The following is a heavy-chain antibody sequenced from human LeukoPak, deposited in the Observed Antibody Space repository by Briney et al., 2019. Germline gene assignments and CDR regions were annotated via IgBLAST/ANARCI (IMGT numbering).Heavy chain of an antibody. D-gene: IGHD3-9*01. CDR3: ARVRYFDWLLVDY. J-gene: IGHJ4*02. CDR1: GFTFSSYS. CDR2: ISSSSSTI. V-gene: IGHV3-48*01. Sequence: GGSLRLSRAASGFTFSSYSMNCVRQAPGKGLEWISYISSSSSTIYYADSVKGRFTISRDNAKNSLYLQMNSLRAEDTAVYYCARVRYFDWLLVDYWGQGTLVTVSS.